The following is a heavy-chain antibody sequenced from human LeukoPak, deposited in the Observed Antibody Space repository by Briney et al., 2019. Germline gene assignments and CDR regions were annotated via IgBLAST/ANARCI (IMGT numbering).Heavy chain of an antibody. CDR1: GGSISSDNYY. CDR2: INHSGST. D-gene: IGHD1-26*01. Sequence: SETLSLTCTVSGGSISSDNYYWSWIRQSPGKGLEWIGEINHSGSTNYNPSLKSRVTISLDTSKNQFSLKLSSVTAADTAVYYCARGSRWELPLDYWGQGTLVTVSS. CDR3: ARGSRWELPLDY. J-gene: IGHJ4*02. V-gene: IGHV4-39*07.